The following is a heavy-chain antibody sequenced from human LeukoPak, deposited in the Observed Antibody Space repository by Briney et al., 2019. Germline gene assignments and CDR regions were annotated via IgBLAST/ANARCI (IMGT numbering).Heavy chain of an antibody. CDR3: AKIPYGDYVLDYYYYMDV. D-gene: IGHD4-17*01. CDR1: GFTFSSYV. CDR2: IRYDGSKK. V-gene: IGHV3-30*02. J-gene: IGHJ6*03. Sequence: GGSLRLTCAASGFTFSSYVMHWVRQAPGKGLEWVAFIRYDGSKKFYADSVKGRFTISRDNSKNTLYLQMNSLRAEDTAVYYCAKIPYGDYVLDYYYYMDVWGKGTTVTISS.